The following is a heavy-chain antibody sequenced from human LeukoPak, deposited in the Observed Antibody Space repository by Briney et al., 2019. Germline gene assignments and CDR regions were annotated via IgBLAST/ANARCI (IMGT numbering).Heavy chain of an antibody. CDR1: GGSISSYY. D-gene: IGHD5-12*01. CDR3: ARARWLRLERFFDY. Sequence: SETLSLTCTVSGGSISSYYWSWIRQPPGKGLEWIGYIYYSGSTNYNPSLKSRVTISVDTSKNQFSLKLSSVTAADTAVYYCARARWLRLERFFDYWGQGTLVTVSS. J-gene: IGHJ4*02. V-gene: IGHV4-59*01. CDR2: IYYSGST.